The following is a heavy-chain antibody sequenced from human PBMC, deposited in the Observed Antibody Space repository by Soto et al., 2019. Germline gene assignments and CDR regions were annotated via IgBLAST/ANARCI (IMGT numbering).Heavy chain of an antibody. CDR2: ISYDGSNK. J-gene: IGHJ6*02. CDR1: GFTFSSYA. V-gene: IGHV3-30-3*01. D-gene: IGHD1-26*01. CDR3: AKWELPRFYGMDV. Sequence: GGSLRLSCAASGFTFSSYAMHWVRQAPGKGLEWVAVISYDGSNKYYADSVKGRFTISRDNSKNTLYLQMNSLRAEDTAVYYCAKWELPRFYGMDVWGQGTTVTVSS.